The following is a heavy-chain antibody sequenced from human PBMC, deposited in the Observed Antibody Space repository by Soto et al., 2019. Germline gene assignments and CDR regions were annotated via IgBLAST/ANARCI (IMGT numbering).Heavy chain of an antibody. Sequence: EVRLVESGGGLVQPGGSLRLPCVASGFTFSSYYMTWVRQAPGEGLEWVANMKQDGSEKYYVDSVKGRFIISRDNAENSLNLEVSSLRADDTAVYFCVRDILAPGSFVYFDYWGQGTLVIVSS. CDR1: GFTFSSYY. CDR2: MKQDGSEK. CDR3: VRDILAPGSFVYFDY. D-gene: IGHD2-8*02. J-gene: IGHJ4*02. V-gene: IGHV3-7*05.